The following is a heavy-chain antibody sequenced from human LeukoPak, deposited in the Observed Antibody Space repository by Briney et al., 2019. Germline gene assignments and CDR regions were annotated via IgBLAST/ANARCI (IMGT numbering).Heavy chain of an antibody. Sequence: PSETLSLTCTVSGGSISSGGSYWGWIRQPPGKGLEWIGSIYYSGSTWYNPSLKSRVTISVDTSKNQFSLKLSSETAADTAVYYCSRRDCSQASCFYWYFDLWGRGTLVTVSS. D-gene: IGHD2-2*01. J-gene: IGHJ2*01. CDR3: SRRDCSQASCFYWYFDL. V-gene: IGHV4-39*07. CDR2: IYYSGST. CDR1: GGSISSGGSY.